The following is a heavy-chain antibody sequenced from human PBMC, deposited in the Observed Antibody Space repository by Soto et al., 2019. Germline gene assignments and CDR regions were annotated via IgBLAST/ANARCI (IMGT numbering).Heavy chain of an antibody. V-gene: IGHV1-69*13. Sequence: WASVKVSCKASGGTFSSYAISWVRQAPGQGLEWMGGIIPIFGTANYAQKFQGRVTITADESTSTAYMELSSLRSEDTAVYYCARRPYGDYGDYSNWFDPWGQGTLVTVSS. D-gene: IGHD4-17*01. J-gene: IGHJ5*02. CDR3: ARRPYGDYGDYSNWFDP. CDR1: GGTFSSYA. CDR2: IIPIFGTA.